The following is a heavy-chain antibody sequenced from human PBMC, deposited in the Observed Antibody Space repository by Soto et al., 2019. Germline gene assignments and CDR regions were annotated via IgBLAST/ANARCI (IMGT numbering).Heavy chain of an antibody. CDR3: AKCKSVEVTDYTFWSGPDF. V-gene: IGHV3-30*18. J-gene: IGHJ4*02. CDR2: ISFDGSDE. Sequence: PGWSLRLSCTASGFTFSNYGLHWVRQAPGKGLEWVALISFDGSDEYYADSVKGRFTISRDNSKNTLYLQMDNLRAEDTALYYCAKCKSVEVTDYTFWSGPDFWGQGT. CDR1: GFTFSNYG. D-gene: IGHD3-3*01.